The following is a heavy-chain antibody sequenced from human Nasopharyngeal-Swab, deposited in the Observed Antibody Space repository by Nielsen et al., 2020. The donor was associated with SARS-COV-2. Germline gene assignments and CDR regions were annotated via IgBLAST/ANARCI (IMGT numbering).Heavy chain of an antibody. V-gene: IGHV7-4-1*02. J-gene: IGHJ6*02. CDR2: INTNTGNP. CDR3: ARVNVVYYYYGMDV. D-gene: IGHD2-15*01. Sequence: LVRQAAGQLLEWMGWINTNTGNPTYAQGFTGRFAFSLDTSVSTAYLQISSLKAEDTAVYYCARVNVVYYYYGMDVWGQGTTVTVSS.